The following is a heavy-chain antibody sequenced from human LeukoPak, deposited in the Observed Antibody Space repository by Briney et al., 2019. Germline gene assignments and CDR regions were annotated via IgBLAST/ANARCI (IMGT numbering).Heavy chain of an antibody. CDR3: ARLRKYSSGWPYSDY. V-gene: IGHV5-51*01. D-gene: IGHD6-19*01. CDR1: GYSFTSYW. J-gene: IGHJ4*02. CDR2: IYPGDSDT. Sequence: GESLKISCKGSGYSFTSYWIGLVRQMPGKGLEWMGIIYPGDSDTRYSPSFQGQVTISADKSISTAYLQWSSLKASDTAMYYCARLRKYSSGWPYSDYWGQGTLVTVSS.